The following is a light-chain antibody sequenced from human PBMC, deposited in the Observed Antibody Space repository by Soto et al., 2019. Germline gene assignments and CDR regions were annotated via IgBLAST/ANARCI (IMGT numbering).Light chain of an antibody. CDR1: QGIGDT. Sequence: EIVMTQSPATLSVSPGECATLSCRASQGIGDTLAWYQHKPGQTPRLLIYDTSSRATGIPDRFSGSGSGTDFTLTISRLEPEDFAVYYCQQYGNSPLTFGGGTEVDI. CDR3: QQYGNSPLT. V-gene: IGKV3-20*01. J-gene: IGKJ4*01. CDR2: DTS.